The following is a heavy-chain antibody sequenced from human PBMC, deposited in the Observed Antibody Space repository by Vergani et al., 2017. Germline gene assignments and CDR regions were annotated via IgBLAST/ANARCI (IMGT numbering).Heavy chain of an antibody. CDR1: GGTFSSYA. Sequence: QVQLVQSGAEVKKPGSSVKVSCKASGGTFSSYAISWVRQAPGQGLEWMGGIIPIFGTANYAQKFQGRVTITADESTSTAYMELSSLRSEDTAVYYCARGEGTGMIVPTDPRPGYYYYMDVWGKGTTVTVSS. CDR3: ARGEGTGMIVPTDPRPGYYYYMDV. D-gene: IGHD3-22*01. J-gene: IGHJ6*03. CDR2: IIPIFGTA. V-gene: IGHV1-69*01.